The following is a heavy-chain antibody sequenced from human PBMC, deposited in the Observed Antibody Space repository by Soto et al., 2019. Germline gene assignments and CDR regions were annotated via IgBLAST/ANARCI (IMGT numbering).Heavy chain of an antibody. CDR1: GFTFSSYY. J-gene: IGHJ4*02. D-gene: IGHD1-26*01. Sequence: GSLRLSCAASGFTFSSYYMSWVRQAQGKGLEWVANVNEDGSEKYYVDSVKGRFTVSRDNAKNSLYLQMNSLRAEDTAVYYCAKWGGAGSGYWGQGTLVTVSS. V-gene: IGHV3-7*01. CDR3: AKWGGAGSGY. CDR2: VNEDGSEK.